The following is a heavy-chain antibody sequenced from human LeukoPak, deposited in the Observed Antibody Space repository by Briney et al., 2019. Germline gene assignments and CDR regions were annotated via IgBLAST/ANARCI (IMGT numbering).Heavy chain of an antibody. J-gene: IGHJ5*02. Sequence: SGPALVHPTPPLTLTCTFSGFSLSTSAMCVSWIRQPPVKALEWLALIDWDDDKYYSTSLKTRLTISKDTSKNQVVLTMTNMDPVDTATYYCARLRTYYYGSGSRRDWFDPWGQGTLVTVSS. CDR3: ARLRTYYYGSGSRRDWFDP. V-gene: IGHV2-70*01. CDR2: IDWDDDK. CDR1: GFSLSTSAMC. D-gene: IGHD3-10*01.